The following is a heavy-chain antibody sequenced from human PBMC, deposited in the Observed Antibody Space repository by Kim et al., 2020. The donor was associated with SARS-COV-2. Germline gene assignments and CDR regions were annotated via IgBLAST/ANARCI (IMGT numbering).Heavy chain of an antibody. CDR1: GFTFSSYW. D-gene: IGHD6-13*01. CDR3: VGDGSSWASDFYY. V-gene: IGHV3-74*01. CDR2: INNDGSGT. J-gene: IGHJ4*02. Sequence: GGSLRLSCAASGFTFSSYWMHWVRQAPGKGLVWVSRINNDGSGTNYADSVKGRFTISSDNAKNTLFLQMNIMRAETTALYFCVGDGSSWASDFYYWGQ.